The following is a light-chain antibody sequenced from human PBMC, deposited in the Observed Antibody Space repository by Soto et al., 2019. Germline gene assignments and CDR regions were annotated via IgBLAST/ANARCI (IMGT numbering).Light chain of an antibody. V-gene: IGKV3-11*01. CDR2: DAS. J-gene: IGKJ1*01. CDR3: QQRTSWPPWT. Sequence: PGGRATLSCSSSQSISDTLAWYQQKPGQAPRLLIYDASERASGIPARFSGSGSGTDFTLTISSLEPEDFAVYYCQQRTSWPPWTFGQGTKWIS. CDR1: QSISDT.